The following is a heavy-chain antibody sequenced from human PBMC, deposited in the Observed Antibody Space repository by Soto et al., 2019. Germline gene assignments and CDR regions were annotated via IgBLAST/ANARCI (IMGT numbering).Heavy chain of an antibody. CDR1: GYTFTSYA. V-gene: IGHV1-3*01. Sequence: ASVKVSCKASGYTFTSYAMHWVRQAPGQRLEWMGWINAGNGNTNYAQKLQGSVTMTTDTSTSTAYMELRSLRSDDTAVYYCARHVTPADYWGQGTLVTVSS. J-gene: IGHJ4*02. CDR2: INAGNGNT. CDR3: ARHVTPADY. D-gene: IGHD2-2*01.